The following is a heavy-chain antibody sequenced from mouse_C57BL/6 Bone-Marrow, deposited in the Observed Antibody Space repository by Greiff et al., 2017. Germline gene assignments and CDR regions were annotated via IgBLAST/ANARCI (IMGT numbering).Heavy chain of an antibody. J-gene: IGHJ4*01. CDR3: ARRGYYAMDY. CDR2: IYPRSGNT. CDR1: GYTFTSYG. Sequence: ARPGASVKLSCKASGYTFTSYGISWVKQRTGQGLEWIGEIYPRSGNTYYNEKFKGKATLTADKSSSTAYMELRSLTSEDSAVYFCARRGYYAMDYWGQGTSVTVSS. V-gene: IGHV1-81*01.